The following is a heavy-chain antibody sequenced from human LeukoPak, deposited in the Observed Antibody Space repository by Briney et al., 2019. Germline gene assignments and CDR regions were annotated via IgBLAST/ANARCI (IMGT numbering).Heavy chain of an antibody. CDR1: GFTFASYW. J-gene: IGHJ4*02. CDR3: ATSKDTAGGPY. V-gene: IGHV3-7*01. CDR2: IRQDGGAT. D-gene: IGHD5-18*01. Sequence: GGSLRLSCAASGFTFASYWMTWVRQAPGKGLEWLANIRQDGGATYYGGSVKGRFTISRDNAKNSLFLQMNSLRAEDTAVYYCATSKDTAGGPYWGQGTLVTVSS.